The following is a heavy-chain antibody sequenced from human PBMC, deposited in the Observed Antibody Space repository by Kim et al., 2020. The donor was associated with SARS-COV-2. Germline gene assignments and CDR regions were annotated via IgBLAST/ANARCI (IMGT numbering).Heavy chain of an antibody. CDR1: GFTFSNAW. D-gene: IGHD2-2*02. CDR2: IKSKTDGGTT. Sequence: GGSLRLSCAASGFTFSNAWMSWVRQAPGKGLEWVGRIKSKTDGGTTDYAAPVKGRFTISRDDSKNTLYLQMNSLKTEDTAVYYCTTDLGLQLLYPFDYWGQGTLVTVSS. V-gene: IGHV3-15*01. J-gene: IGHJ4*02. CDR3: TTDLGLQLLYPFDY.